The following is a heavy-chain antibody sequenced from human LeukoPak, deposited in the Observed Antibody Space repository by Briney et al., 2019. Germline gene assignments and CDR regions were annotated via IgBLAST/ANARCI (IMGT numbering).Heavy chain of an antibody. CDR1: GYTFTSYG. CDR2: ISAYNGNT. V-gene: IGHV1-18*01. Sequence: GASVKVSCKASGYTFTSYGISWVRQAPGQGLEWMGWISAYNGNTNYAQKFQGRVTMTEDTSTDTAYMELSSLRSEDTAVYYCATIITMVRPDAFDIWGQGTMVTVSS. D-gene: IGHD3-10*01. J-gene: IGHJ3*02. CDR3: ATIITMVRPDAFDI.